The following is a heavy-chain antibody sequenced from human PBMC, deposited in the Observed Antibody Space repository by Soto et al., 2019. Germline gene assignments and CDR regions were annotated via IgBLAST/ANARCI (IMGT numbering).Heavy chain of an antibody. D-gene: IGHD2-15*01. CDR3: ASDRDYCSGGSCYAGGLDY. CDR1: GFTFSSYA. V-gene: IGHV3-30-3*01. Sequence: GGSLRLSCAASGFTFSSYAMHWVRQAPGKGLEWVAVISYDGSNKYYADSVKGRFTISRDNSKNTLYLQMNSLRAEDTAAYYCASDRDYCSGGSCYAGGLDYWGQGTLVTVSS. J-gene: IGHJ4*02. CDR2: ISYDGSNK.